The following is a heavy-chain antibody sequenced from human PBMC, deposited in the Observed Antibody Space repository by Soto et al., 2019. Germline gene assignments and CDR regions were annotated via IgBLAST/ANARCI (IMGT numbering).Heavy chain of an antibody. CDR3: ARATIVLVPAAMVSHWFDP. V-gene: IGHV4-30-4*01. CDR1: GGSISSGDYY. D-gene: IGHD2-2*01. J-gene: IGHJ5*02. CDR2: IYYSGST. Sequence: SETLSLTCTVSGGSISSGDYYWSWIRQPPGKGLEWIGYIYYSGSTYYNPSPKSRVTISVDTSKNQFSLKLSSVTAADTAVYYCARATIVLVPAAMVSHWFDPWGQGTLVTVS.